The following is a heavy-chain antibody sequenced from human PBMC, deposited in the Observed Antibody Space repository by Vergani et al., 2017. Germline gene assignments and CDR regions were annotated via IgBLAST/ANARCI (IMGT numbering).Heavy chain of an antibody. J-gene: IGHJ4*02. CDR3: ARDRNKGY. Sequence: QVQLVQSGAEVKKPGASVKVSCKASGYTFTGYYMHWVRQAPGQGLEWMGWINPNSGGTNYAQQFQGRVTMTSDTSISTAYMELSRLRSDDTAVYYCARDRNKGYWGQGTLVTVSS. V-gene: IGHV1-2*02. CDR1: GYTFTGYY. D-gene: IGHD1/OR15-1a*01. CDR2: INPNSGGT.